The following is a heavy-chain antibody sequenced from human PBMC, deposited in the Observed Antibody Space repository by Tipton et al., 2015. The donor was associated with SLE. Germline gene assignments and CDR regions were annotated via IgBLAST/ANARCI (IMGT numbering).Heavy chain of an antibody. V-gene: IGHV4-34*01. CDR2: INHSGST. CDR3: ASEGPRSYWYFDL. J-gene: IGHJ2*01. Sequence: TLSLTCTVSGGSFSGYYWSWIRQPPGKGLEWIGEINHSGSTNYNPSLKSRVTISVDTSKNQFSLKLSSVTAADTAVYYCASEGPRSYWYFDLWGRGTLVTVSS. D-gene: IGHD1-14*01. CDR1: GGSFSGYY.